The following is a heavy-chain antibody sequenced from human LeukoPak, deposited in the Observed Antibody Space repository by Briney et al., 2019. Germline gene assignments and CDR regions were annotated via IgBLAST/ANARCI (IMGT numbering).Heavy chain of an antibody. CDR2: IYHSGST. D-gene: IGHD6-13*01. CDR3: ARDLGSSSWP. V-gene: IGHV4-38-2*02. Sequence: PSETLSLTCTVSGYSISSGYYWGWIRQPPGKGLEWIGSIYHSGSTYYNPSLKSRVTISVDTSKNQFSLKLSSVTAADTAVYYCARDLGSSSWPWGQGTLVTVSS. CDR1: GYSISSGYY. J-gene: IGHJ5*02.